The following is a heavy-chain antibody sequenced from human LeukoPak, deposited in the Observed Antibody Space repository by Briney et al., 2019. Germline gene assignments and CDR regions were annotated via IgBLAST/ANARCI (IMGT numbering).Heavy chain of an antibody. V-gene: IGHV3-21*01. Sequence: KAGGSLRLSCAASGFTFSSYWMSWVRQAPGKGLEWVSSISESSNYTYYADSVKGRFTISRDNAKNSLYLQMNSLRAEDTALYYCAREFCSDGTCYWSFDFWGQGTLVTVSS. CDR1: GFTFSSYW. CDR2: ISESSNYT. J-gene: IGHJ4*02. D-gene: IGHD2-15*01. CDR3: AREFCSDGTCYWSFDF.